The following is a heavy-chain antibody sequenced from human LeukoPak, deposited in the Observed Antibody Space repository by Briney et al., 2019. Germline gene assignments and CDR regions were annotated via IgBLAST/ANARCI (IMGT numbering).Heavy chain of an antibody. J-gene: IGHJ4*02. CDR3: AKESCSSRCNFDY. Sequence: PGGSLRLSCAASGFTFDDYAMHWVRQAPGKGLEWVSAIDTSGGRTYYADSVKGRFTISRDNSENTLYLQMNSLRAEDTAVYYCAKESCSSRCNFDYWGQGTLVTVSS. D-gene: IGHD2-2*01. CDR1: GFTFDDYA. CDR2: IDTSGGRT. V-gene: IGHV3-23*01.